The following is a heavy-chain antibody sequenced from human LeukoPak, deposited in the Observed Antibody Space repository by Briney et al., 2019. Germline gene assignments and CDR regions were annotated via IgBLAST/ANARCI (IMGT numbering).Heavy chain of an antibody. J-gene: IGHJ4*02. CDR2: IGSDNTTI. CDR3: ARVATLPGYVVDS. D-gene: IGHD3-9*01. Sequence: GGSLRLSCAASGFIFRRYTLNWVRQAPGKGLEWISYIGSDNTTIDYADSVKGRFTISRDNAKNSLYLHMSSLRADDTAVYYCARVATLPGYVVDSWGQGTLVTVSS. V-gene: IGHV3-48*01. CDR1: GFIFRRYT.